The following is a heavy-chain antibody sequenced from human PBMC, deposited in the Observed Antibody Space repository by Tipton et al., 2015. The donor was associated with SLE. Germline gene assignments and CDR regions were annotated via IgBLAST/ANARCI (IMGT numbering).Heavy chain of an antibody. CDR3: ARGGYYDFWSGYYPYGMDV. CDR1: GGSISSSSYY. CDR2: IYYSGST. Sequence: TLSLTCTVSGGSISSSSYYWGWIRQPPGKGLEWIGSIYYSGSTYYNPSLKSRVTISVDRSKNQFSLKLSSVTAADTAVYYCARGGYYDFWSGYYPYGMDVWGQGTTVTVSS. D-gene: IGHD3-3*01. V-gene: IGHV4-39*07. J-gene: IGHJ6*02.